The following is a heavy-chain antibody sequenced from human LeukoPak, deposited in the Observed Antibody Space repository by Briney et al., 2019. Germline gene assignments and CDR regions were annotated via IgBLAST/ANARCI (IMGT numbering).Heavy chain of an antibody. CDR2: ISSSSSYI. CDR3: ARDTSRSDYLVV. CDR1: GFTFSDYY. V-gene: IGHV3-21*01. J-gene: IGHJ4*02. Sequence: PGGSLRLSCAASGFTFSDYYMNWVRQAPGKGLEWVSSISSSSSYIYYADSVKGRFTISRDNAKNSLYLQMNSLRAEDTAVYYCARDTSRSDYLVVWGQGTLVTVSS.